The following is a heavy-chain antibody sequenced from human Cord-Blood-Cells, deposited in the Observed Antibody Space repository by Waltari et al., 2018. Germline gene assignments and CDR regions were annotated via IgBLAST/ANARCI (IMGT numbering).Heavy chain of an antibody. CDR2: FNAGNGNT. CDR3: ARVNVLAAAGLPDACDI. D-gene: IGHD6-13*01. V-gene: IGHV1-3*01. J-gene: IGHJ3*02. CDR1: GYTLTSYH. Sequence: QVQLVQSGAEVKKPGASVKVSCKASGYTLTSYHMHCGRQAPGQRLEWMGWFNAGNGNTKYSLKLQRSVTITRDTSARPAYMELSSLRSEETAVYYCARVNVLAAAGLPDACDIWGQGTMVTVSS.